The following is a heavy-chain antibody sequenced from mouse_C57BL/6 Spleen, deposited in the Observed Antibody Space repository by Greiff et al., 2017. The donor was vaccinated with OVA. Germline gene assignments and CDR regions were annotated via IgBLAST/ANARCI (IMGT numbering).Heavy chain of an antibody. D-gene: IGHD4-1*01. Sequence: ESGPGLVKPSQSLSLTCSVTGYSITSGYYWNWIRQFPGNKLEWMGYISYDGSNNYNPSLKNRISITRDTSKNQFFLKLNSVTTEDTATYYCARSAGTSYAMDYWGQGTSVTVSS. V-gene: IGHV3-6*01. CDR3: ARSAGTSYAMDY. J-gene: IGHJ4*01. CDR1: GYSITSGYY. CDR2: ISYDGSN.